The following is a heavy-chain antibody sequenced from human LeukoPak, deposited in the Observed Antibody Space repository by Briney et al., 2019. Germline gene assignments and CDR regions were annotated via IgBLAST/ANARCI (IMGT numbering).Heavy chain of an antibody. D-gene: IGHD6-13*01. CDR1: GGSFSGYY. Sequence: PSETLSLTCAVYGGSFSGYYWSWIRQPPGKGLEWIGEINHSGSTNYNPSLKSRVTISVDTSKNQFSLKLSSVTAADTAVYYCARGRRLLAAAGVKVFDYWGQGTLVTVSS. J-gene: IGHJ4*02. V-gene: IGHV4-34*01. CDR2: INHSGST. CDR3: ARGRRLLAAAGVKVFDY.